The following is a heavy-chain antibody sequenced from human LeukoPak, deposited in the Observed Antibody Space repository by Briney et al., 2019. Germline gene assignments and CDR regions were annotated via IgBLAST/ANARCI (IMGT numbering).Heavy chain of an antibody. V-gene: IGHV3-23*01. CDR1: GFTFSSYA. D-gene: IGHD6-6*01. CDR2: ISGSGGST. Sequence: GGSLRLSCAASGFTFSSYAMSWVRQAPGKGLEWVSAISGSGGSTYYADSVKGRFTISRDNSKNTLYLQMNSLRAEDTAVYYCAKGIAARSFYYYYMDVWGKGTTVTDSS. J-gene: IGHJ6*03. CDR3: AKGIAARSFYYYYMDV.